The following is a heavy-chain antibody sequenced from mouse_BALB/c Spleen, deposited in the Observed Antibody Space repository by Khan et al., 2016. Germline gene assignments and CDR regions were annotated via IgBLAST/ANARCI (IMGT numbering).Heavy chain of an antibody. J-gene: IGHJ4*01. CDR1: GDSITSGY. CDR3: ARYDGSTYVGGMDY. V-gene: IGHV3-8*02. D-gene: IGHD1-1*01. CDR2: ISHSGST. Sequence: EVKLLESGPSLVKLSQTLSLTCSVTGDSITSGYWNWIRHFPGNKLEYMGYISHSGSTYYNPSLKSRISITRDTSKNQYYLQLNSVTTEETATYYCARYDGSTYVGGMDYWGQGTSVTVSS.